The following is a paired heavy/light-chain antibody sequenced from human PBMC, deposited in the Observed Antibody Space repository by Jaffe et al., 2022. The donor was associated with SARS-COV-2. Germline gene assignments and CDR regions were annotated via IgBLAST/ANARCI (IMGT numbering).Light chain of an antibody. V-gene: IGKV3-20*01. Sequence: EIVLTQSPGTLSLSPGERVTLSCRASQSVSSSYLAWYQQKPGQAPRLLIYGASSRATGIPDRFSGSGSGTDFTLTISRLEPEDFAVYYCQHYGSSPYTFGQGTKLEIK. CDR3: QHYGSSPYT. CDR1: QSVSSSY. CDR2: GAS. J-gene: IGKJ2*01.
Heavy chain of an antibody. D-gene: IGHD5-12*01. V-gene: IGHV3-23*01. J-gene: IGHJ4*02. Sequence: EVQLLESGGDLVQPGGSLRLSCAPSGFTFSSCAMSWVRQAPGKGLEWVSSIGGSGFSTYYADSVKGRFTISRDNSKNTLYLQMNSLRAEDTAVYYCAKQVRDGYNDVYTPYDYWGQGTLVTVSS. CDR3: AKQVRDGYNDVYTPYDY. CDR1: GFTFSSCA. CDR2: IGGSGFST.